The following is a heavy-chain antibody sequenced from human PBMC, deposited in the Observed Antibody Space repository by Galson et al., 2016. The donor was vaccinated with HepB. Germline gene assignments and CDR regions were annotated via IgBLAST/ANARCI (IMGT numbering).Heavy chain of an antibody. Sequence: SPRLSCAASGFTFSSCDMHWVRQATGKGLEWVSAIGTAGDTYYPGSVKGRFTISRENAKNSLYLQMNSLRAGDTAVYYCASPKLPQPPNLSLRQQCQDPSLHQGPIGLPPGTLLQEHLWG. CDR2: IGTAGDT. CDR3: ASPKLPQPPNLSLRQQCQDPSLHQGPIGLPPGTLLQEHL. CDR1: GFTFSSCD. D-gene: IGHD1-14*01. J-gene: IGHJ6*01. V-gene: IGHV3-13*04.